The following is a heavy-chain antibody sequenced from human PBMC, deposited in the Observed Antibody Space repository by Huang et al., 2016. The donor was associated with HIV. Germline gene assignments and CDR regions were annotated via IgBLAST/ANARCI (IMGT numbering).Heavy chain of an antibody. D-gene: IGHD3-22*01. Sequence: EVQLVESGGGLVQPGGSLRLSCAASGFTFSSYWMHWVRQAPGKGLVWVSRINSDGSSSGYADSVKGRFNISRDNTKNTLYLQMNSLRAEDTAVYYCVRDPRIQSWLNYFDYWGQGTLVSVSS. J-gene: IGHJ4*02. CDR3: VRDPRIQSWLNYFDY. V-gene: IGHV3-74*01. CDR1: GFTFSSYW. CDR2: INSDGSSS.